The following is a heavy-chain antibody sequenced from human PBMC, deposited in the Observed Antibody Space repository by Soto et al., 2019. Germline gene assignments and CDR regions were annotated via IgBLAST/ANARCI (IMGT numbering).Heavy chain of an antibody. J-gene: IGHJ5*01. CDR3: TTATAAMPDWFDY. V-gene: IGHV3-15*01. CDR1: GFTFSNAW. D-gene: IGHD2-2*01. Sequence: GGSLRLSCAASGFTFSNAWMSWVRQAPGKGLEWVGRIKSKTDGGTTDYAAPVKGRFTISRDDSKNTLYLQMNSLKTEDTAVYYCTTATAAMPDWFDYWGQGTQVTVSS. CDR2: IKSKTDGGTT.